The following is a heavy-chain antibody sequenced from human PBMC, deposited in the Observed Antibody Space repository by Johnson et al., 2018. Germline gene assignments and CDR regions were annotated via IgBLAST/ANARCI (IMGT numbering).Heavy chain of an antibody. Sequence: EVQLVESGGGLVKPGGSMRLSCAASGFTFSSYSMNWVRQAPGKGLDWVSSISTRSSFIHYADSVKGRFTISRDNAKNTLSLQRHSLRAEDTAVYYWARKACSDGTCYLDVGGKGTTVTVSS. D-gene: IGHD2-15*01. J-gene: IGHJ6*03. CDR3: ARKACSDGTCYLDV. V-gene: IGHV3-21*01. CDR1: GFTFSSYS. CDR2: ISTRSSFI.